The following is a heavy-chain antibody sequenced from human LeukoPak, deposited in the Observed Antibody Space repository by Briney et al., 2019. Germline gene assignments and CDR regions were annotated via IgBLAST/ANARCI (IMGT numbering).Heavy chain of an antibody. CDR3: SRELGGSYFDY. D-gene: IGHD1-26*01. CDR2: NNPSGGRT. CDR1: GYTFSNYY. Sequence: ASVKVSCKASGYTFSNYYIHWVRQAPGQGLEWMGVNNPSGGRTTYAQKFQGRVTMTRDTSTSTAYMDLSSLRSDDTAVHYCSRELGGSYFDYWGQGTLVTVSS. V-gene: IGHV1-46*01. J-gene: IGHJ4*02.